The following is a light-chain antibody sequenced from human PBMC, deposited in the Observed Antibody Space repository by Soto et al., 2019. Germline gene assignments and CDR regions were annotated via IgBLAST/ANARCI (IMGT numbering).Light chain of an antibody. CDR3: SSFAATSSLVV. CDR2: DVS. CDR1: SSDIGGYDF. J-gene: IGLJ2*01. Sequence: QSALTQPASVSGSPGQSITISCTGTSSDIGGYDFVSWYQQHPGKAPKLIIFDVSNRPSGVSSRFSASRSGYTASLTISGLQAEDEADYYCSSFAATSSLVVFGGGTQLTVL. V-gene: IGLV2-14*03.